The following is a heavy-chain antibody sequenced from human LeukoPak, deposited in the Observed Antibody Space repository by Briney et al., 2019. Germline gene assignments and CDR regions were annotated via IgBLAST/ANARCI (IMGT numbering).Heavy chain of an antibody. Sequence: PSEALSLTCILSGDSLTRASYYWRWLRQPRGRGGEWLGWLYQRGITNHSPSLALKGRVTISVDPSKNQFSLNLNSLSAADTAIYYCARRPVVPRGGDFFFDYWGQGVQLSVS. J-gene: IGHJ4*01. CDR3: ARRPVVPRGGDFFFDY. CDR1: GDSLTRASYY. V-gene: IGHV4-61*01. D-gene: IGHD3-16*01. CDR2: LYQRGIT.